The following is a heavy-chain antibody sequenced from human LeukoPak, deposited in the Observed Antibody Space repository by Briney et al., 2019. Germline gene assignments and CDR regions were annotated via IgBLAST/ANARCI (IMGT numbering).Heavy chain of an antibody. CDR2: VSPNGETA. J-gene: IGHJ4*02. D-gene: IGHD3-10*01. CDR3: AREAYGSGNYPFDY. CDR1: GFIFRNYG. V-gene: IGHV3-23*01. Sequence: GGSLRLSCAASGFIFRNYGMNWVRQPPGKGLEWVSGVSPNGETAYYADSVKGRFTISRDNAKNSLYLQMNSLRAEDTAVYYCAREAYGSGNYPFDYWGQGTLVTVSS.